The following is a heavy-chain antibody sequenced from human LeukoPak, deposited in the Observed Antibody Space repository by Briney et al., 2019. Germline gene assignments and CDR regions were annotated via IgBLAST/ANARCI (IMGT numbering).Heavy chain of an antibody. J-gene: IGHJ4*02. Sequence: PGGSLRLSCAASGFSFSSYAMSWVRQAPGKGLEWVSSISGSGGSTYYADSAKGRFTISRDNSKNTLYLQMNSLRAEDTAVYYCAKRSDWLSYYFDYWGQGTLVTVSS. CDR3: AKRSDWLSYYFDY. CDR1: GFSFSSYA. CDR2: ISGSGGST. D-gene: IGHD3/OR15-3a*01. V-gene: IGHV3-23*01.